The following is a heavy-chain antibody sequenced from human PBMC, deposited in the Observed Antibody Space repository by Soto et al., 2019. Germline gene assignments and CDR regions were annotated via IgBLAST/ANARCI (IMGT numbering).Heavy chain of an antibody. D-gene: IGHD3-16*01. J-gene: IGHJ6*02. CDR3: VKXFVSSIRGFSYYYGWDV. CDR2: VSNHGGST. V-gene: IGHV3-64D*06. Sequence: PGGSLRLSCSASGFAFSTFAMHWVRQAPDKGLHHVSAVSNHGGSTYYADSVKGRFTMSRDNSKSTLFLEMNSLSPEDTGVYYCVKXFVSSIRGFSYYYGWDVWGQGTTVTVSS. CDR1: GFAFSTFA.